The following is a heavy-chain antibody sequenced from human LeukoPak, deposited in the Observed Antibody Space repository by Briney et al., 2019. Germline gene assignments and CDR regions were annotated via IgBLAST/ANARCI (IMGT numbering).Heavy chain of an antibody. CDR3: AREGVVGATANHYDY. CDR1: GFIFSSYG. D-gene: IGHD1-26*01. V-gene: IGHV3-7*01. Sequence: GGSLRLSCAASGFIFSSYGMHWVRQAPGKGLEWVANIKQDGSAKYYVDSVKGRFTISRDNAKNSLYLQMNSLRAEDTGVYYCAREGVVGATANHYDYWGQGSLVTVSS. J-gene: IGHJ4*02. CDR2: IKQDGSAK.